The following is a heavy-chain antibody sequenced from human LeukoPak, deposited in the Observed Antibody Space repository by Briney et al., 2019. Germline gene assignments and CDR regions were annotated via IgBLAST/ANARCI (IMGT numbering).Heavy chain of an antibody. CDR2: ISGSGGST. Sequence: SGGSLRLSCAASGFTFSTFAMTWVRKAPGKGLEWVSIISGSGGSTFYADSVKGRFPISRDNSKNTLFLQMNSLRAEDTAIYYCAKAGSSGWSSSGGDYWGQGSVVTVSS. J-gene: IGHJ4*02. V-gene: IGHV3-23*01. D-gene: IGHD6-19*01. CDR3: AKAGSSGWSSSGGDY. CDR1: GFTFSTFA.